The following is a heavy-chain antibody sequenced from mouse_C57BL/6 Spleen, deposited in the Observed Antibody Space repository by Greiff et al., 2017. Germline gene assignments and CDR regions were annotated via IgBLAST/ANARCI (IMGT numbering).Heavy chain of an antibody. V-gene: IGHV1-69*01. CDR2: IDPSDSYT. Sequence: QVQLQQPGAELVMPGASVKLSCKASGYTFTSYWMHWVKQRPGQGLEWIGEIDPSDSYTNYNQKFKGKSTLTVDKSSSTAYMQLSSLTSEDSAVYYCASSLYYGSPWFAYWGQGTLVTVSA. CDR1: GYTFTSYW. CDR3: ASSLYYGSPWFAY. D-gene: IGHD1-1*01. J-gene: IGHJ3*01.